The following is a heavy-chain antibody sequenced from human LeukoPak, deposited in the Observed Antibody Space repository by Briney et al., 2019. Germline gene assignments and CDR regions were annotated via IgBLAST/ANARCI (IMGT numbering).Heavy chain of an antibody. CDR2: ISGSGGST. Sequence: PGGSLRLSCAASGFTFSSYAMSWVRQAPGKGLEWVSAISGSGGSTYYADSVKGRFTISRDNSKNTLYLQMNSLRAEDTAVYYCSKDRKEFRLGELSLLVAFVIGAQGKMVTVSS. D-gene: IGHD3-16*02. CDR3: SKDRKEFRLGELSLLVAFVI. J-gene: IGHJ3*02. CDR1: GFTFSSYA. V-gene: IGHV3-23*01.